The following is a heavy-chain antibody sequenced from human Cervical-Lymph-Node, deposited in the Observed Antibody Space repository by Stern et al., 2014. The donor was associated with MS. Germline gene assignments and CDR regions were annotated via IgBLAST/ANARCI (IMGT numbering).Heavy chain of an antibody. CDR2: IYWDDDK. V-gene: IGHV2-5*02. J-gene: IGHJ5*02. CDR3: AHRRGVFGFYP. D-gene: IGHD3-10*01. CDR1: GFSLSTSGVA. Sequence: ESGPTVMKPTQTLTLTCTFSGFSLSTSGVAVGWIRQPPGKALEWLALIYWDDDKRYSPSLKTRLTITKDTSKNQVVLTMTNMDPVDTGTYYCAHRRGVFGFYPWGQGTLVTVSS.